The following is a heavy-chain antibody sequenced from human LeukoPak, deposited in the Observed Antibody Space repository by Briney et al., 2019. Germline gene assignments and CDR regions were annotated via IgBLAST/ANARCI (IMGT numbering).Heavy chain of an antibody. CDR1: GFTFSSYS. CDR3: ARQYYYDSSGYYFGPYYFDY. CDR2: ISSSSSYI. J-gene: IGHJ4*02. Sequence: GGSLRLSCAASGFTFSSYSMNWVRQAPGKGLEWVSSISSSSSYIYYADSVKGRFTISRDNAKNSLYLQMNSLRAEDTAVYYCARQYYYDSSGYYFGPYYFDYWGQGTLVTVSS. V-gene: IGHV3-21*01. D-gene: IGHD3-22*01.